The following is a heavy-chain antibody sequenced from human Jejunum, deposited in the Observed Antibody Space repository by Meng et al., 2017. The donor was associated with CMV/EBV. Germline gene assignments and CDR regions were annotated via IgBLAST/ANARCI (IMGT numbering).Heavy chain of an antibody. CDR3: ARLPSKYYYDSTGYYAAYYFDD. CDR2: IKEDGGEE. D-gene: IGHD3-22*01. J-gene: IGHJ4*02. V-gene: IGHV3-7*01. Sequence: MGWGRQAPGEGLEWVANIKEDGGEEDYLDCVKGRFSISRDNAKNSLYLQMNSLRAGDTAVYFCARLPSKYYYDSTGYYAAYYFDDWGQGTPVTVSS.